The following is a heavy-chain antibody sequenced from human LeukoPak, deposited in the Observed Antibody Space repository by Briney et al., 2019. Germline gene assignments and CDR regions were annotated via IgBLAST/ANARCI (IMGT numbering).Heavy chain of an antibody. V-gene: IGHV1-69*06. Sequence: SVKVSCKASGGTFSSYAISWVRQAPGQGLEWMGGIIPIFGTANYAQKFQGRVTITADKSTSTAYMELSSLRSEDTAVYYCARWGMGYYGSGSYFPSWFDPWGQGTLVTVSS. CDR3: ARWGMGYYGSGSYFPSWFDP. CDR2: IIPIFGTA. D-gene: IGHD3-10*01. J-gene: IGHJ5*02. CDR1: GGTFSSYA.